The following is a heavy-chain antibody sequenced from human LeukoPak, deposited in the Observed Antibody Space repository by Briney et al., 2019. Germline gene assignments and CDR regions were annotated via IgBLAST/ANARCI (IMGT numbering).Heavy chain of an antibody. CDR1: GFIFRNYG. J-gene: IGHJ4*02. V-gene: IGHV3-23*01. CDR3: AKDLGWIQFGY. Sequence: GGSLRRSCAASGFIFRNYGMNWVRQPPGKGLEWVSGVSPNGETAYYADSVKGRFTISRDNSKNTVYLQVRSLRAEDTAVYYCAKDLGWIQFGYWGQGALVTVSS. CDR2: VSPNGETA. D-gene: IGHD5-18*01.